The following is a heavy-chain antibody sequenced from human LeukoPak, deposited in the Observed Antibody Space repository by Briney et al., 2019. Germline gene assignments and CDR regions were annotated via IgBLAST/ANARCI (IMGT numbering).Heavy chain of an antibody. CDR1: GYTFTSYD. CDR2: MNPNSGNT. CDR3: ARGVTESSSSYYYYYMDV. V-gene: IGHV1-8*03. D-gene: IGHD6-13*01. Sequence: VASVKVSCKASGYTFTSYDINWVRQATGQGLEWVGWMNPNSGNTGYAQKFQGRVTITRNTSISTAYMELSSLRSEDTAVYYCARGVTESSSSYYYYYMDVWGKGTTVTVSS. J-gene: IGHJ6*03.